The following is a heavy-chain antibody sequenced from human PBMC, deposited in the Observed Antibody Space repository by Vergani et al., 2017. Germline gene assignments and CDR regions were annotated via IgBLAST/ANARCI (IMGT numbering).Heavy chain of an antibody. D-gene: IGHD2-2*01. J-gene: IGHJ6*03. CDR1: GGSISSYY. CDR2: IYYSGST. CDR3: ARDQHVPAAGGGYYYYYMDV. Sequence: QVQLQESGPGLVKPSETLSLTCTVSGGSISSYYWSWIRQPPGKGLEWIGYIYYSGSTNYNPSLKSRVTISVDTSKNQFSLKLSSVTAADTAVYYCARDQHVPAAGGGYYYYYMDVWGKGTTVTVSS. V-gene: IGHV4-59*01.